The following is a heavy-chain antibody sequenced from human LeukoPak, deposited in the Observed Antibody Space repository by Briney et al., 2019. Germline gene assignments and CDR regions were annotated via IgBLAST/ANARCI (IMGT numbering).Heavy chain of an antibody. CDR3: ARDGAVAGTDY. D-gene: IGHD6-19*01. Sequence: SETLSLTCTVSGGSISSSSYYWGWIRQSPEKGLEWIGIIYYSGSTYYNPSLKSRVTISVDTSKNQFSLKLSSVTAADTAVYYCARDGAVAGTDYWGQGTLVTVSS. CDR1: GGSISSSSYY. J-gene: IGHJ4*02. CDR2: IYYSGST. V-gene: IGHV4-39*07.